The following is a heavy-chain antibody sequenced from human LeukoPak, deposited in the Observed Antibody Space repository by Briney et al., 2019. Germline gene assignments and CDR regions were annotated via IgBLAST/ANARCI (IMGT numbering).Heavy chain of an antibody. Sequence: SETLSLTCTVSGGSISSSSYYWGWIRQPPGKGLEWIGSIYYSGSTYYNPSLKSRATISADTSKNQFSLKLSSVTAADTAVYYCARYYDFWSDYYYMDVWGKGTTVTVSS. CDR2: IYYSGST. J-gene: IGHJ6*03. CDR3: ARYYDFWSDYYYMDV. D-gene: IGHD3-3*01. V-gene: IGHV4-39*01. CDR1: GGSISSSSYY.